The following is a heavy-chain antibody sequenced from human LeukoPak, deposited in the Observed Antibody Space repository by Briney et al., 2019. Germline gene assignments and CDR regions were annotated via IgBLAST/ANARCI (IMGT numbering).Heavy chain of an antibody. Sequence: ASVKVSCKASGYTFTGYGISWVRQAPGQGLEWMGWISAYNGNTNYAQKLQGRVTMTTDTSTSTAYMELRSLRSDDTAVYYCARDPLAAAGPKNWFDPWGQGTLVTVSS. CDR2: ISAYNGNT. V-gene: IGHV1-18*01. CDR1: GYTFTGYG. J-gene: IGHJ5*02. CDR3: ARDPLAAAGPKNWFDP. D-gene: IGHD6-13*01.